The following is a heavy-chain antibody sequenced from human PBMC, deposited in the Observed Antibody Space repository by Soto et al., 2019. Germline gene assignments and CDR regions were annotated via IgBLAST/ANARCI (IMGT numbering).Heavy chain of an antibody. CDR1: GYTFTGYY. J-gene: IGHJ6*02. CDR2: INPNSGGT. D-gene: IGHD6-6*01. V-gene: IGHV1-2*04. Sequence: QVQLVQSGAEVKKPGASVKVSCKASGYTFTGYYMHWVRQAPGQGLEWMGWINPNSGGTNYAQKFQGWVTMTRDTSISTAYMELSRLRSDDTAVYYCARDQIGPGEYSSPIQENYGMDVWGQGTTVTVSS. CDR3: ARDQIGPGEYSSPIQENYGMDV.